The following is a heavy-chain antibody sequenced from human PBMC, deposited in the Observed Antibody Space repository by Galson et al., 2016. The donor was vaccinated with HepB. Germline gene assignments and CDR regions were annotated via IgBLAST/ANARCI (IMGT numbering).Heavy chain of an antibody. CDR2: TWFDGSNS. J-gene: IGHJ5*01. V-gene: IGHV3-33*01. D-gene: IGHD6-19*01. Sequence: SLRLSCTASGFTFSTYGMHWVRQAPGKGLEWVALTWFDGSNSFYVDSVKGRFTISRGNARNTLYLQMNSLRAEDPAVYYCARDGGVAGFFALDSWGQGTLVTVSS. CDR3: ARDGGVAGFFALDS. CDR1: GFTFSTYG.